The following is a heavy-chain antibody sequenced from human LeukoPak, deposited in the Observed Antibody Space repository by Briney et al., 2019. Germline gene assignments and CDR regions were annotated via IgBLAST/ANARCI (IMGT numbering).Heavy chain of an antibody. CDR2: IDSKTKHYAT. D-gene: IGHD1-26*01. V-gene: IGHV3-73*01. Sequence: GGSLRLSCAASGFTFSDCAIHWVRQASGKGLEWIGHIDSKTKHYATAYGASVKGRFTISRDESSTAYLQMHSLETADTAVYYCTRDGGSYSHLDNWGHGTLVTVSS. CDR1: GFTFSDCA. J-gene: IGHJ4*01. CDR3: TRDGGSYSHLDN.